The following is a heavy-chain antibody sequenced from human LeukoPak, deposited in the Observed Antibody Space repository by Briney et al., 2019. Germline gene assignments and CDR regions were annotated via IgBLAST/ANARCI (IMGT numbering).Heavy chain of an antibody. CDR1: GFTFSSYA. CDR2: ISGSGGST. J-gene: IGHJ4*02. CDR3: AKGRYYYDSSGLRY. Sequence: GGSLRLSCAASGFTFSSYAMSWVRQAPGKGLEWVSAISGSGGSTYYAVSVKGRFTISRDNSKNTLYLQMNSLRAEDTAVYYCAKGRYYYDSSGLRYWGQGTLVTVSS. V-gene: IGHV3-23*01. D-gene: IGHD3-22*01.